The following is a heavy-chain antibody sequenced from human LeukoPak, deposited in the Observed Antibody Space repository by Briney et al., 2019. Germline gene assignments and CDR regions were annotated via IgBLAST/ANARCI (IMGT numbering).Heavy chain of an antibody. CDR2: IIPILGIA. D-gene: IGHD5-18*01. CDR3: ARDFWRDVDTAMVDFDY. J-gene: IGHJ4*02. CDR1: GGTFSSYA. Sequence: ASVKVSCKASGGTFSSYAISWVRQAPGQGLEWMGRIIPILGIANYAQKFQGRVTITADKSTSTAYMELSSLRSEDTAVYYCARDFWRDVDTAMVDFDYWGQGTLVTVSS. V-gene: IGHV1-69*04.